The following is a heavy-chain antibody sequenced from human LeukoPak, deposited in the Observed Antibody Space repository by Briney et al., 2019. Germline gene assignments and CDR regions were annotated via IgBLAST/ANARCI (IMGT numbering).Heavy chain of an antibody. J-gene: IGHJ4*02. V-gene: IGHV4-39*07. CDR3: ARLSQYGPAK. CDR1: GGSISSSSYY. D-gene: IGHD2-2*01. CDR2: IYYSGST. Sequence: SETLSLTCTVSGGSISSSSYYWGWIRQPPGKGLEWIGSIYYSGSTYYNPSLKSRVTISVDTSKNQFSLKLSSVTAADTAVYYCARLSQYGPAKWGQGTLVTVSS.